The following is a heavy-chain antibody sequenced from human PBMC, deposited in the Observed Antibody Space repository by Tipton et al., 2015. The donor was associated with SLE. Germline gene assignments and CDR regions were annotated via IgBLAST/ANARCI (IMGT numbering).Heavy chain of an antibody. CDR1: GGSIRSGDYY. J-gene: IGHJ6*02. D-gene: IGHD6-6*01. CDR2: IYYSGST. CDR3: ARVFIDGSSSSYYGMDV. Sequence: TLSLTCTVSGGSIRSGDYYWSWIRQPPGKGLEWIGYIYYSGSTYYNPSLKSRVTISVDTSKNQFSLKLSSVTAADTAVYYCARVFIDGSSSSYYGMDVWGQGTTVTVSS. V-gene: IGHV4-30-4*08.